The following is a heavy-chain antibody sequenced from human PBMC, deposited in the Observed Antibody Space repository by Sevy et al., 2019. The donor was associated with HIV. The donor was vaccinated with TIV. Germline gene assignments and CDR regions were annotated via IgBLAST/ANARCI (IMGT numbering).Heavy chain of an antibody. D-gene: IGHD2-8*01. CDR1: GFTFCDYS. Sequence: GGSLRLSCVASGFTFCDYSMSWVRQAPGKGLERVAILFDGGGRIDYVDSVKGRFTISRDNSKNSLYLQMNSLRVEDTAVYFCARERCYRAHDYWGQGTRVTVSS. CDR3: ARERCYRAHDY. J-gene: IGHJ4*02. CDR2: LFDGGGRI. V-gene: IGHV3-21*06.